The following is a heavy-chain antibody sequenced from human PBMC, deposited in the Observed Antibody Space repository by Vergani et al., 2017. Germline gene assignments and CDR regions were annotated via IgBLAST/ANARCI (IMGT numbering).Heavy chain of an antibody. J-gene: IGHJ2*01. CDR1: GYSFTTYW. CDR3: ARLAGMAPVYWYXDL. CDR2: IYPGDSHT. V-gene: IGHV5-51*01. Sequence: EVQLVQSGAEVKTPGESLKISCKGSGYSFTTYWIAWVRQMPGKGLEWMGVIYPGDSHTRYSPSFQGQVTISVDKSITTAYLQWSSLKASDTALYYCARLAGMAPVYWYXDLWGRGTLVIVSS. D-gene: IGHD5-18*01.